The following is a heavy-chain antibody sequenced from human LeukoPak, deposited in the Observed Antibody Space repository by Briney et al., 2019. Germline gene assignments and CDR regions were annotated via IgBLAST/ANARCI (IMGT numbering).Heavy chain of an antibody. V-gene: IGHV3-30*02. D-gene: IGHD2-2*01. Sequence: PGGSLRLSCAASGFTFSTYGMHWVRQAPGKGLEWVAFIRYDGSNKYYADSVKGRFTIYRDNSKSTLYLQMNSLRAEDTAVYYCARYHCSSTSCYSGVSFDYWGQGTLVTVSS. J-gene: IGHJ4*02. CDR2: IRYDGSNK. CDR3: ARYHCSSTSCYSGVSFDY. CDR1: GFTFSTYG.